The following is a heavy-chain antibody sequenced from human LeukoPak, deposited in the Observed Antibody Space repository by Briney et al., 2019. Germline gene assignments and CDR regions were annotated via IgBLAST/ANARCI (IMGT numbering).Heavy chain of an antibody. CDR1: GFTFSNFW. CDR3: ARGSYDAFDI. V-gene: IGHV3-7*01. D-gene: IGHD3-10*01. J-gene: IGHJ3*02. Sequence: PGGSLRLSCAASGFTFSNFWMSWVRQAPGKGLEWVANIKQDGSEKYYVDSVKGRFTISRDNAKNSLFLQMNSLRAGDTAVYYCARGSYDAFDIWGQGTMVTVSS. CDR2: IKQDGSEK.